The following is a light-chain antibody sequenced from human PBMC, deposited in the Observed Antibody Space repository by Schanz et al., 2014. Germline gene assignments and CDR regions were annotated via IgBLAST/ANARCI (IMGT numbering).Light chain of an antibody. V-gene: IGLV2-14*02. CDR1: SSDVGSYKF. CDR2: DVS. CDR3: QSYDSSLTVEV. Sequence: QSALTQPASVSGSPGQSITISCTGTSSDVGSYKFVSWYQQHPGKAPKLMIYDVSDRPSGVSNRFSGSKSGNTASLTVSGLQAEDEADYYCQSYDSSLTVEVFGGGTKLTVL. J-gene: IGLJ2*01.